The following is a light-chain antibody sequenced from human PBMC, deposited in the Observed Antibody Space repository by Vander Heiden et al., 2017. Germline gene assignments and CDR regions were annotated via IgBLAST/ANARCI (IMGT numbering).Light chain of an antibody. Sequence: DIQMTQSPSSLSASVGDRVTITCQASQDISNYLNWYQQKPGKAPKLLIYDASNLKTGVPSRFSGSGSGTDFTFTISSLQPEDIATYYCQQDDNLPYTFGQGTKLEIK. CDR3: QQDDNLPYT. CDR1: QDISNY. J-gene: IGKJ2*01. V-gene: IGKV1-33*01. CDR2: DAS.